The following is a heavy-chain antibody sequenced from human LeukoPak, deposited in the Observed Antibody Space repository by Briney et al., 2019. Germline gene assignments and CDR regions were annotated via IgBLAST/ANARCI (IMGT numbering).Heavy chain of an antibody. D-gene: IGHD3-22*01. J-gene: IGHJ4*02. V-gene: IGHV3-9*01. Sequence: PGRSLRLSCAASGFTFDDYAMHWVRQAPGKGLEWVSGISWNSGSIGYADSVEGRFTISRDNAKNSLYLQMNSLRAKDTALYYCAKGPSFSGSLDYWGQGTLVTVSS. CDR2: ISWNSGSI. CDR1: GFTFDDYA. CDR3: AKGPSFSGSLDY.